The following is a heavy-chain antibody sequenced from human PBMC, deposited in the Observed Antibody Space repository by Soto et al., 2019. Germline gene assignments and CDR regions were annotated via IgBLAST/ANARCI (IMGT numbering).Heavy chain of an antibody. CDR2: IWYDGSNK. Sequence: QVQLVESGGGVVQPGRSLRLSCEASGFTFSSYGRHWVRQAPGKGLEWVAVIWYDGSNKYYADSVKGRFTISRDNSKNALYLQRNSLRAEDTAVYYSARISGSDVFWGQGTLVTVSS. D-gene: IGHD1-26*01. V-gene: IGHV3-33*01. CDR3: ARISGSDVF. J-gene: IGHJ4*02. CDR1: GFTFSSYG.